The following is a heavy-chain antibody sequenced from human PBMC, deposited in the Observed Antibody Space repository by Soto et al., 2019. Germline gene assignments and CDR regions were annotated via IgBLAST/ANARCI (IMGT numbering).Heavy chain of an antibody. Sequence: EVQLVESGGGLVQPGGSLRLSCAASGFTFSSYWMSWVRQAPGKGLECVANIKQDGSEKYYVDSVKGRFTISRDNAKNSLYLQMNSLRAEDTAVYYCAREQWLRSNYYFDYWGQGTLVTVSS. CDR2: IKQDGSEK. J-gene: IGHJ4*02. CDR3: AREQWLRSNYYFDY. D-gene: IGHD5-12*01. CDR1: GFTFSSYW. V-gene: IGHV3-7*01.